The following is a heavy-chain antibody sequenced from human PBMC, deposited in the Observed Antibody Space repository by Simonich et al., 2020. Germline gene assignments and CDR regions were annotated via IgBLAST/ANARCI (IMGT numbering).Heavy chain of an antibody. J-gene: IGHJ6*02. V-gene: IGHV3-21*01. Sequence: EVQLVESGGGLVKPGGSLRLSCAASGFTFSSYSMNWVRQAPGKGLEWVSSISSSSSYIYYADSVKGRFTNPRENAKNSLYLQMNSLRAEDTAVYYCAGGVYCSSTSCSTYYYYGMDVWGQGTTVTVSS. CDR3: AGGVYCSSTSCSTYYYYGMDV. CDR2: ISSSSSYI. CDR1: GFTFSSYS. D-gene: IGHD2-2*01.